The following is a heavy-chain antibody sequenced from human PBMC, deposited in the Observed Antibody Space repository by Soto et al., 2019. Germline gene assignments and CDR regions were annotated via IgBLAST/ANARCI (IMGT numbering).Heavy chain of an antibody. J-gene: IGHJ4*02. Sequence: ASVKVSCKASGYTFTGYYMHWVRQAPGQGLEWMGWINHNSGGTNYAQKFQGWVTMTRDTSISTAYMELSRLRADDTAVYYCARDGRGGVTSLVDWGQGTLVTVSS. CDR2: INHNSGGT. CDR3: ARDGRGGVTSLVD. CDR1: GYTFTGYY. D-gene: IGHD3-16*01. V-gene: IGHV1-2*04.